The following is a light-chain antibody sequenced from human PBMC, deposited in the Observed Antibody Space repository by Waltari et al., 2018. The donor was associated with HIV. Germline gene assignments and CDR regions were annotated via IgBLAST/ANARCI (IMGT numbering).Light chain of an antibody. J-gene: IGLJ2*01. V-gene: IGLV1-44*01. CDR1: SSNIGSNT. Sequence: QPVLTQPPSASGTPGQRVTISCSGSSSNIGSNTVNWYQQLPGTAPKLLIYSNNQRPSGLPDRFSGSKSGTSASLASSGLQSEDEADYYCAAWDDSLNGVVFGGGTKLTVL. CDR2: SNN. CDR3: AAWDDSLNGVV.